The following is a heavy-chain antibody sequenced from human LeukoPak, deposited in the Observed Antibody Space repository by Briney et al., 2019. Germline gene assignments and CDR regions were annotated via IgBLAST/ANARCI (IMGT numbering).Heavy chain of an antibody. Sequence: SETLSLTCTVSGGSISSYYWSWIRQPPEKGLEWIGYIYTSGSTNYNPSLKSRVTISVDTSKNQFSLKPSSVTAADTAVYYCARHRIVGATGLFDPWGQGTLVTVSS. CDR1: GGSISSYY. J-gene: IGHJ5*02. CDR2: IYTSGST. V-gene: IGHV4-4*09. D-gene: IGHD1-26*01. CDR3: ARHRIVGATGLFDP.